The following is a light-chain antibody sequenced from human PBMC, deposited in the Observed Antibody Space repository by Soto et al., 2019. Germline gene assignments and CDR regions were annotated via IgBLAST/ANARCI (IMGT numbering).Light chain of an antibody. CDR2: GAS. CDR3: LQYGSPPRT. CDR1: QSVSSNF. J-gene: IGKJ1*01. V-gene: IGKV3-20*01. Sequence: EIVLTQSPGTLSLSPGERATLSCRASQSVSSNFLAWYQQKPGQAPRLLIYGASNRATGVPDRFSGSGSGTDFTLTISTLEPEDFAVYSSLQYGSPPRTFGQGTKVEIK.